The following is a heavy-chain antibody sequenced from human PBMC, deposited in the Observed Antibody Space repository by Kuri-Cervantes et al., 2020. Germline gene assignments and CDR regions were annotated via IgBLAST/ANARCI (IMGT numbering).Heavy chain of an antibody. V-gene: IGHV3-23*01. CDR1: GFTFSPYS. J-gene: IGHJ3*02. CDR3: AKVSTMTTVLDAFDI. Sequence: GGSLRLSCAASGFTFSPYSMNWVRQAPGEGLELVAYISGGGTTYYHADSVKGRFTISRDNSKNTLYLQMNNLRAEDTVVYYCAKVSTMTTVLDAFDIWGQGTMVTVSS. CDR2: ISGGGTTY. D-gene: IGHD4-17*01.